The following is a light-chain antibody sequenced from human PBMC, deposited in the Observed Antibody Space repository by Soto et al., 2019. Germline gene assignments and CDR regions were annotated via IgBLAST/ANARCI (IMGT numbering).Light chain of an antibody. V-gene: IGKV1-39*01. CDR3: QQSYSDTGFT. J-gene: IGKJ2*01. Sequence: DIQMTQSPSSLSASVGDRVTITCRASQSITRYLHWYQQKPGKAHKLLIYAASSLQGGVTSRFSGSGSGTDFTLTISSLQPEDCATYFCQQSYSDTGFTFGQGTKLELK. CDR1: QSITRY. CDR2: AAS.